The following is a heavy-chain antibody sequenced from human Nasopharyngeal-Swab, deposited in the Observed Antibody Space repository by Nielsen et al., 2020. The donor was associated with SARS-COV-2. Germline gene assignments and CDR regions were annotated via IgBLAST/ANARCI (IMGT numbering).Heavy chain of an antibody. D-gene: IGHD1-14*01. V-gene: IGHV3-30*18. J-gene: IGHJ6*03. Sequence: WIRQPPGKGLEWVAVISYDGSNKYYADSVKGRFTISRDNSKNTLYLQMNSLRAEDTAVYYCAKDRVSGTVGSYYYYYYMDVWGKGTTVTVS. CDR3: AKDRVSGTVGSYYYYYYMDV. CDR2: ISYDGSNK.